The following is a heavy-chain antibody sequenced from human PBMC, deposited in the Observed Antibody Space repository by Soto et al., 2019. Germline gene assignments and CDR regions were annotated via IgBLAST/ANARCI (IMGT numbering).Heavy chain of an antibody. J-gene: IGHJ6*02. CDR3: AREETAWPLAYGLDV. Sequence: GGSLRLSCAASGFTFSSYSMHWVRQAPGKGLEWVSSIGTRSDIYYADSVKGRFTISRDNAKNSLSLQMNSMTAEDTAVYYCAREETAWPLAYGLDVWGQGTTVTVSS. V-gene: IGHV3-21*01. CDR1: GFTFSSYS. D-gene: IGHD2-21*02. CDR2: IGTRSDI.